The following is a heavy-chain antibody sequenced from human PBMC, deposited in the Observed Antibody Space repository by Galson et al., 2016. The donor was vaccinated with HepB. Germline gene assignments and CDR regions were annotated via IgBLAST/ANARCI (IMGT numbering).Heavy chain of an antibody. V-gene: IGHV3-48*02. CDR1: GFTFINYH. CDR3: VRGHAMDV. Sequence: SLRLSCAVSGFTFINYHMNWVRQAPGKGLEWVPYISSGSSTKYYADSVKGRFTISRDNAKNSLYLQMNSLRDEDTAVYYCVRGHAMDVWGQGTTVTVSS. CDR2: ISSGSSTK. J-gene: IGHJ6*02.